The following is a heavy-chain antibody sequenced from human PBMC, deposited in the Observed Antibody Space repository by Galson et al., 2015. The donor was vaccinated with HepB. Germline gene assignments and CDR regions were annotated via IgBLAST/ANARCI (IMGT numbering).Heavy chain of an antibody. D-gene: IGHD6-13*01. Sequence: SVKVTCKASGYTFTGYYMHWVRQAPGQGLEWMGWINPNSGGTNYAQKFQGWVTMTRDTSISTAYMELSRLRSDDTAVYYCARDRWYSSSWHGDYYYYGMVDWGQGTTVTVSS. V-gene: IGHV1-2*04. CDR3: ARDRWYSSSWHGDYYYYGMVD. CDR2: INPNSGGT. CDR1: GYTFTGYY. J-gene: IGHJ6*02.